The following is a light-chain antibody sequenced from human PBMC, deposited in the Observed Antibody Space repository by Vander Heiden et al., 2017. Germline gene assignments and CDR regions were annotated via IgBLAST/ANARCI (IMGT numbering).Light chain of an antibody. J-gene: IGKJ3*01. V-gene: IGKV1-8*01. CDR1: QGISSY. Sequence: AIRMTQSPSSLSASTGDRVTITCRASQGISSYLAWYQQKPGKAPKLLIYAASTLQSGVPSRFSGSGSGTDFTLTISCLQSEDFATYYCQQDDSYPGATFGPGTKVDIK. CDR2: AAS. CDR3: QQDDSYPGAT.